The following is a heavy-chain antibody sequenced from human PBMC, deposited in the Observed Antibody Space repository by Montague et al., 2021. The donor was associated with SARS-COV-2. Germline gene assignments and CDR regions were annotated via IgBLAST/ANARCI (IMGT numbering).Heavy chain of an antibody. D-gene: IGHD3-3*01. CDR3: ARIERGFWRDLVVFDV. J-gene: IGHJ3*01. V-gene: IGHV4-59*12. CDR1: GVSITNYY. Sequence: SETLSLTCAVSGVSITNYYWSWIRQFPGKELEWIGTVSNTGSTNNNPSLMSRVTISRDTSSGQVSMRLRSVTAADTAFYFCARIERGFWRDLVVFDVWGPGTLVTVSS. CDR2: VSNTGST.